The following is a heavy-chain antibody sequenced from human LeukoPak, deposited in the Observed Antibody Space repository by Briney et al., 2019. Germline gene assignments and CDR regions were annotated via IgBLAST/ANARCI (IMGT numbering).Heavy chain of an antibody. J-gene: IGHJ3*02. D-gene: IGHD5-24*01. CDR1: GYTFTSYG. CDR2: ISGYNGNT. Sequence: GASVKVSCKASGYTFTSYGISWVRQAPGQGLEWMGWISGYNGNTNYAQNLQGRVTMTTDTSTSTVYMELRSLRSDDTAVYYCARVRDGYNDAYDIWGQGTMVTVSS. CDR3: ARVRDGYNDAYDI. V-gene: IGHV1-18*01.